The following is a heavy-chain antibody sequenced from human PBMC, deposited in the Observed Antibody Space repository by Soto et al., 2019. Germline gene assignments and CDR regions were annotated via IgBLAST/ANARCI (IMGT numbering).Heavy chain of an antibody. Sequence: ASVKVSCKASGYTFTGYYMHWVRQAPGQRLEWMGWMNPNSGNTGYAQKFQGRVTMTRNTSISTAYMELSSLRSEDTAVYYCARWPDGYYYYGMDVWGQGTTVTVSS. CDR3: ARWPDGYYYYGMDV. J-gene: IGHJ6*02. V-gene: IGHV1-8*02. CDR2: MNPNSGNT. CDR1: GYTFTGYY.